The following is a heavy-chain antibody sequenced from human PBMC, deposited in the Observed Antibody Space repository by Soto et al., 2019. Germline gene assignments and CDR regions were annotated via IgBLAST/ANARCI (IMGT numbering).Heavy chain of an antibody. D-gene: IGHD1-26*01. J-gene: IGHJ4*02. CDR2: VNWNGGST. V-gene: IGHV3-20*04. CDR1: GFTFDDYG. Sequence: EVQLVESGGGVLRPGGSLRLSCTASGFTFDDYGMSWARQAPGKGLEWVSGVNWNGGSTGYADSVKGRFTISRDNAKNSLYLQMNSLRAEDTAFYYCVRGASLNFDYWGQGTLVTVSS. CDR3: VRGASLNFDY.